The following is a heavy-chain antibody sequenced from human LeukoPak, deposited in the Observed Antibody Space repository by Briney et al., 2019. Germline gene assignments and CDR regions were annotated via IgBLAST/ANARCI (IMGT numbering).Heavy chain of an antibody. D-gene: IGHD3-22*01. CDR2: INHSGST. J-gene: IGHJ4*02. V-gene: IGHV4-34*01. CDR3: ARAASDYYDSSGYTDLFDY. Sequence: SETLSLTCAVYGGSFSGYYWSWIRQPPGKGLEWIGEINHSGSTNYNPSLKSRVTISVDTSKNQFSLKLSSVTAADTAVYYRARAASDYYDSSGYTDLFDYWGQGTLVTVSS. CDR1: GGSFSGYY.